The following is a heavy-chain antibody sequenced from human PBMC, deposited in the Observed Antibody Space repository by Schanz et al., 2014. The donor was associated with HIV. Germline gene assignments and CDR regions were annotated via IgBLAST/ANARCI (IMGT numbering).Heavy chain of an antibody. CDR1: GFTFSSYA. CDR2: LSSASTFI. J-gene: IGHJ6*02. V-gene: IGHV3-48*02. Sequence: EVQLLESGGGLVQPGGSLRLSCAASGFTFSSYAMSWVRQAPGKGLEWISKLSSASTFIYYADSVRGRFTVSRDNAKNSLYLQMNSLRDEDTAVYYCARSPSFGMDVWGQGTTVTVSS. CDR3: ARSPSFGMDV.